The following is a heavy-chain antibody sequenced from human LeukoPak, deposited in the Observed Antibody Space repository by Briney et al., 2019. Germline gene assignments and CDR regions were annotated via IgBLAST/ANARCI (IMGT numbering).Heavy chain of an antibody. J-gene: IGHJ6*03. D-gene: IGHD3-22*01. Sequence: GGSLRLSCAASGFTFSNAWMSWVRQAPGEGLEWVGRIKSKTDGGTTDYAAPVKGRFTISRDDSKNTLYLQMNSLKTEDTAVYYCTTDKTVSQSGPPYYYDSSGYLPFDYYYYYMDVWGKGTTVTVSS. CDR2: IKSKTDGGTT. CDR3: TTDKTVSQSGPPYYYDSSGYLPFDYYYYYMDV. V-gene: IGHV3-15*01. CDR1: GFTFSNAW.